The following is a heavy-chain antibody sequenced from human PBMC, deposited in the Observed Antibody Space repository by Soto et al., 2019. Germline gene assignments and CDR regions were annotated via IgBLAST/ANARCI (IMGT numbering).Heavy chain of an antibody. D-gene: IGHD7-27*01. V-gene: IGHV3-23*01. Sequence: PGGSLRLSCAASGFTFSSYVMSWVRQAPGKGLEWVSGISGSGGSTYYADSVKGRFTISRDNSKNTLYLQMNSLRAEDTAVYYCSSTGDSIGYWGQGTLVTVSS. CDR3: SSTGDSIGY. J-gene: IGHJ4*02. CDR2: ISGSGGST. CDR1: GFTFSSYV.